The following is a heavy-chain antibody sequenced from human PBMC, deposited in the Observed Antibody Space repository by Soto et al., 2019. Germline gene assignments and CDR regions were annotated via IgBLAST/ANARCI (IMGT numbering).Heavy chain of an antibody. Sequence: ASVKVSCKASGYTFTIYGISCVLQAPLQGLDWMGWISAYNGNTNYAQKLQGRVTMTTDTSTSTAYMELRSLRSDDTAVYYCASTMVRGVTLPYYYYGMDVWGQGTTVTVSS. CDR1: GYTFTIYG. D-gene: IGHD3-10*01. CDR3: ASTMVRGVTLPYYYYGMDV. J-gene: IGHJ6*02. V-gene: IGHV1-18*01. CDR2: ISAYNGNT.